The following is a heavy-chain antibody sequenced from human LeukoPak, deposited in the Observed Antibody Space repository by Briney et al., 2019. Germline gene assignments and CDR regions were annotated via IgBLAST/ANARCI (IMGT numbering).Heavy chain of an antibody. CDR3: AKAPYDSNYFDY. Sequence: GGSLRLSCAASGFTFRSSWMNWVRQAPGKGLEWVSAISGSGGSTYYADSVKGRFTISRDNSKNTLYLQMNSLRAEDTAVYYCAKAPYDSNYFDYWGQGTLVTVSS. CDR2: ISGSGGST. D-gene: IGHD3-22*01. J-gene: IGHJ4*02. V-gene: IGHV3-23*01. CDR1: GFTFRSSW.